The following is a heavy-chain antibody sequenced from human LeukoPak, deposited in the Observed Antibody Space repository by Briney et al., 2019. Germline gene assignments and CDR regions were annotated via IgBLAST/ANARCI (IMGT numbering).Heavy chain of an antibody. J-gene: IGHJ6*02. Sequence: SGGSLRLSCAASGFTFSSYAMSWVRQAPGKGLEWVSAISGSGGSTYYADSVKGRFTISRDNSKNTLYLQMNSLRAEDTAVYYCAKPPGHYYDSSGYPYYYYYYGMDVWGQGTTVTVSS. CDR2: ISGSGGST. D-gene: IGHD3-22*01. CDR3: AKPPGHYYDSSGYPYYYYYYGMDV. CDR1: GFTFSSYA. V-gene: IGHV3-23*01.